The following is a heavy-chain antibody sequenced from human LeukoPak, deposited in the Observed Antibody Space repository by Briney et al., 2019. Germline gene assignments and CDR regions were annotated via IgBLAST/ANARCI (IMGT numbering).Heavy chain of an antibody. V-gene: IGHV3-7*04. J-gene: IGHJ3*01. Sequence: PGRSLRLSCAASGFTFSSHWMTWVRQAPGKGLEWVANIKEDGSEEYYVDSVRGRFTISRDNAKNSLFLQMKSLRAEDTAVYYCARDPWRLEDSYLFGAFDVWGQGTMVSVSS. CDR1: GFTFSSHW. CDR3: ARDPWRLEDSYLFGAFDV. CDR2: IKEDGSEE. D-gene: IGHD3-16*01.